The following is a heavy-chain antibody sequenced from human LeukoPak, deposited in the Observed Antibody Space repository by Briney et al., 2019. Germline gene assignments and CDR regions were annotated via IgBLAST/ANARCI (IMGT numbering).Heavy chain of an antibody. CDR1: GGSISSSSYY. V-gene: IGHV4-39*01. CDR2: ISYSVTT. CDR3: ARHLRGATIYFDY. D-gene: IGHD1-26*01. J-gene: IGHJ4*02. Sequence: SDTLSLTCAVSGGSISSSSYYWAWVRQPPGKGLEWIASISYSVTTYYNPSLKSRVTISVDTSKNQFSLNLSSVTAADTALYYCARHLRGATIYFDYWGQGTLLTVSS.